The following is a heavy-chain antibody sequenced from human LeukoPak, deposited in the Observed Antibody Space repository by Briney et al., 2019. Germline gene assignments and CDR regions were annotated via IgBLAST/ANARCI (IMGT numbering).Heavy chain of an antibody. J-gene: IGHJ4*02. CDR1: GYTFTSYG. CDR3: ARDCDYVWGSYRYPHY. D-gene: IGHD3-16*02. Sequence: ASVKVSFKASGYTFTSYGISWVRQAPGQGLEWMGWISAYNGNTNYAQKLQGRVTMTTDTSTSTAYMELRSLRSDDTAVYYCARDCDYVWGSYRYPHYWGQGTLVTVSS. V-gene: IGHV1-18*01. CDR2: ISAYNGNT.